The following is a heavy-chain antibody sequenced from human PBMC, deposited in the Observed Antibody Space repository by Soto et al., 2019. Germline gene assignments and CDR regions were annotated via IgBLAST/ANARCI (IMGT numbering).Heavy chain of an antibody. CDR1: GCIFSAYA. CDR2: MSYDGTNK. V-gene: IGHV3-30-3*01. CDR3: ARDTSPYTSGWYGIDF. D-gene: IGHD6-19*01. Sequence: XESLRLSCTASGCIFSAYAMSWVRQAPGKGLEWVAAMSYDGTNKYYADSLKGRFTISRDNSKNTLFLQMSSLTADDSAVYYCARDTSPYTSGWYGIDFWGLGTLVTVSS. J-gene: IGHJ4*02.